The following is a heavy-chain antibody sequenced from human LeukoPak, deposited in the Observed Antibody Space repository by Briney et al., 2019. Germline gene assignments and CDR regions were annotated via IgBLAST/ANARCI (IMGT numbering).Heavy chain of an antibody. CDR1: GFIFNNYG. V-gene: IGHV3-23*01. D-gene: IGHD2-15*01. CDR3: AKGSGGYFADL. J-gene: IGHJ5*02. CDR2: ISNDGGGT. Sequence: GGSLRLSCAASGFIFNNYGLIWVRQAPGKGLEWVSAISNDGGGTQYADFVEGRFTISRDNSKNTLFLQMSSLRAEDTALYYCAKGSGGYFADLWGQGTLGTLSP.